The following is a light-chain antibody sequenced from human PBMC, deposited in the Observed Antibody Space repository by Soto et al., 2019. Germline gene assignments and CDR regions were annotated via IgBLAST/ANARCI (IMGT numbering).Light chain of an antibody. J-gene: IGLJ1*01. CDR1: SSNIGLGAGYD. CDR2: GST. CDR3: QSYDTSLSGSFV. Sequence: QSVLTQPPSVSGVPGQRVTISCTGSSSNIGLGAGYDVHWYQQLPGTAPKLLIYGSTKRPSGVPDRFSGSKSGTSTSLAITGLQPEDEADYYCQSYDTSLSGSFVFGTGTKVTVL. V-gene: IGLV1-40*01.